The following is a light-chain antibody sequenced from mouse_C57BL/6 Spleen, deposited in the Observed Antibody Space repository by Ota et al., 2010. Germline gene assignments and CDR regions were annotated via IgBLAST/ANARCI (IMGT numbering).Light chain of an antibody. CDR3: QQYNSYPLT. J-gene: IGKJ5*01. CDR2: WAS. CDR1: QDVGTA. V-gene: IGKV6-23*01. Sequence: DIVMTQSHKFMSTSVGDRVSITCKASQDVGTAVAWYQQKPGQSPKLLIYWASTRHTGVPDRFTGSRSGTDFTLTISNVQSEDLSEYFCQQYNSYPLTFGAGTKLELK.